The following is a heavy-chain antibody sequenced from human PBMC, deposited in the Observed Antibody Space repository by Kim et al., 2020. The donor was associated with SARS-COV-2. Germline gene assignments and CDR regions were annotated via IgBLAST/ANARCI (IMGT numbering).Heavy chain of an antibody. CDR3: ASLTRSGSFTGGYFDY. V-gene: IGHV4-39*01. CDR1: GGSISSSSYY. J-gene: IGHJ4*02. D-gene: IGHD1-26*01. Sequence: SETLSLTCTVSGGSISSSSYYWGWIRQPPGKGLEWIGSIYYSGSTYYNPSLKSRVTISVDTSKNQFSLKLSSVTAADTAVYYCASLTRSGSFTGGYFDYWGQGTLVTVSS. CDR2: IYYSGST.